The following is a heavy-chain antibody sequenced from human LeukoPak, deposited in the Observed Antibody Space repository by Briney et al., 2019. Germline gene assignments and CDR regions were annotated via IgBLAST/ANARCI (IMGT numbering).Heavy chain of an antibody. Sequence: GGSLRLSCAASGFTFSSYGMHWVRHAPGKGLEWVAFIRYDGSNKYYAESVKSRVTISRDNSKNTLYLQMNSLTAEDTAVYYCANLDCSSTSCYKETFDYWGQGTLVTVSS. J-gene: IGHJ4*02. CDR1: GFTFSSYG. CDR2: IRYDGSNK. V-gene: IGHV3-30*02. CDR3: ANLDCSSTSCYKETFDY. D-gene: IGHD2-2*02.